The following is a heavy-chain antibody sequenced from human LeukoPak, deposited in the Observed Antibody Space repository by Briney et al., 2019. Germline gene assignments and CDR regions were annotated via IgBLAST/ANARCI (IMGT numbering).Heavy chain of an antibody. D-gene: IGHD2-21*02. J-gene: IGHJ4*02. CDR2: IYYSGNT. V-gene: IGHV4-59*08. Sequence: PSETLSLTCTVSGVSITSNYWNWIRQPPGKGLEWIGYIYYSGNTNYNPSLKSRVTMSQDTSKNQVSLKLTSVTAADTAVYYCATGGDRRKVGCWGQGTLVTVSS. CDR1: GVSITSNY. CDR3: ATGGDRRKVGC.